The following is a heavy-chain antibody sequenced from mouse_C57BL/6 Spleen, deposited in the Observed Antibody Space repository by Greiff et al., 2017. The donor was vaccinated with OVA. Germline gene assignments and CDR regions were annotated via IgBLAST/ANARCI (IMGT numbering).Heavy chain of an antibody. D-gene: IGHD1-1*01. Sequence: QVQLQQSGAELVRPGASVTLSCKASGYSFTDYEMHWVKQTPVHGLEWIGAIDPETGGTAYNQKFKGKAILTADKSSSTAYMELRSLTSEDSAVYYCTSRVDYFDYWGQGTTLTVSS. CDR3: TSRVDYFDY. CDR1: GYSFTDYE. CDR2: IDPETGGT. V-gene: IGHV1-15*01. J-gene: IGHJ2*01.